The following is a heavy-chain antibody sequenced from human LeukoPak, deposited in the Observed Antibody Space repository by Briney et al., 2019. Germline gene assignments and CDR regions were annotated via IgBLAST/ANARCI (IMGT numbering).Heavy chain of an antibody. Sequence: PSETLSLTCAVYGGSFSGYYWSWIRQPPGKGLEWIGEINHSGSTNYNPSLKSRVTISVDTSKNQFSLKLSSVTAADTAVYYCARYYYGSFYFDYWGQGTLVTVSS. V-gene: IGHV4-34*01. CDR2: INHSGST. J-gene: IGHJ4*02. D-gene: IGHD3-10*01. CDR3: ARYYYGSFYFDY. CDR1: GGSFSGYY.